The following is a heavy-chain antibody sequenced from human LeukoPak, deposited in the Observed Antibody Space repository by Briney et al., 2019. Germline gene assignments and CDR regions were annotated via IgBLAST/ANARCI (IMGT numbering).Heavy chain of an antibody. Sequence: SETLSLTCAVYGGSFSGSYWSWIRQPPGKGLEWIGEINHSGSTNYNPSLKSRVTISVDTSKNQFSLKLSSVTAADTAVYYCAGIYYDILTGYFWGQGTMVTVSS. J-gene: IGHJ3*01. CDR1: GGSFSGSY. D-gene: IGHD3-9*01. V-gene: IGHV4-34*01. CDR3: AGIYYDILTGYF. CDR2: INHSGST.